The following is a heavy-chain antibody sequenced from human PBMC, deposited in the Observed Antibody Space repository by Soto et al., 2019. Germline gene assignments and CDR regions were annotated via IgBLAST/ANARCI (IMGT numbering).Heavy chain of an antibody. Sequence: SAKVSCKASGYDFTSYDINWVLQATGQGLEWMGWINPNGGNTGYAQKFQGRVTMTRNSSISTAYMEPSSLRSEDTAVYYCAREARSDLSYNWFDPWGHGTMVTVSS. D-gene: IGHD3-16*02. CDR3: AREARSDLSYNWFDP. V-gene: IGHV1-8*01. CDR1: GYDFTSYD. J-gene: IGHJ5*02. CDR2: INPNGGNT.